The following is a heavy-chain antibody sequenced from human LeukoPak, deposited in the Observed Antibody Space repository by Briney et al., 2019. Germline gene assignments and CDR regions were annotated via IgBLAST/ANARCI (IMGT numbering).Heavy chain of an antibody. Sequence: GRSLRLSCAASGFLFSSYAMDWVRQSPGKGLGWVAVISRDGSDTYYADSVKGRFTMSRDNSKNTVYLEISNLRVEDTAVYFCARDYLSSGWYVASYDYWGRGTLVIVSS. D-gene: IGHD6-19*01. CDR1: GFLFSSYA. V-gene: IGHV3-30*04. CDR3: ARDYLSSGWYVASYDY. CDR2: ISRDGSDT. J-gene: IGHJ4*02.